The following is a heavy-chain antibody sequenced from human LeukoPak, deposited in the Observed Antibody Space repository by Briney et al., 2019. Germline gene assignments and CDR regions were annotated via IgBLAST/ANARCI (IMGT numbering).Heavy chain of an antibody. Sequence: GGSLRLSCAASGFTFSSHAMGWVRQAPGKGLEWVSYISSSGSTIYYADSVKGRFTISRDNAKNSLYLQMNSLRAEDTAVYYCAREAPFGVVIIEWGQGTLVTVSS. V-gene: IGHV3-48*04. J-gene: IGHJ4*02. CDR3: AREAPFGVVIIE. CDR1: GFTFSSHA. CDR2: ISSSGSTI. D-gene: IGHD3-3*01.